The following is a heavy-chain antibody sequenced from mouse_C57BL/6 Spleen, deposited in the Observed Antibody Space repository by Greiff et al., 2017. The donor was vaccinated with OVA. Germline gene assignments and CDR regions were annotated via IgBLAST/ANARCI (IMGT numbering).Heavy chain of an antibody. CDR1: GYTFTSYW. D-gene: IGHD1-1*01. J-gene: IGHJ3*01. V-gene: IGHV1-64*01. Sequence: QVQLQQPGAELVKPGASVKLSCKASGYTFTSYWMHWVKQRPGQGLEWIGMIHPNSGSTNYNEKFKSKATLTVDKSSSTAYMQRSSLTSEDSAVYYCARGNGSSYWFAYWGQGTLVTVSA. CDR2: IHPNSGST. CDR3: ARGNGSSYWFAY.